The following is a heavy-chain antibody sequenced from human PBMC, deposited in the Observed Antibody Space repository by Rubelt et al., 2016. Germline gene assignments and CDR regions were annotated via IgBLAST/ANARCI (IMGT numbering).Heavy chain of an antibody. V-gene: IGHV3-33*08. CDR3: ARVTTRGGATSYFDY. D-gene: IGHD2-21*01. CDR1: GFTYTSYA. CDR2: IWYDGSKK. Sequence: VQLLESGGGLVQPGGSLRLSCAASGFTYTSYAMTWVRQAPGKGLEWVAVIWYDGSKKYYADSVKGRFTISRDNAKKTLFLQMNSLGAEDTAVYYCARVTTRGGATSYFDYWGQGALVTVSS. J-gene: IGHJ4*02.